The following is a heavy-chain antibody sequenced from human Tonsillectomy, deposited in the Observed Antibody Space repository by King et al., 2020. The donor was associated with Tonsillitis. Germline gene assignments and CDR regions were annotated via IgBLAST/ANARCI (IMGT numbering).Heavy chain of an antibody. CDR3: AKDRVVESCSGVICYPSEGFHCYFDL. V-gene: IGHV3-23*04. J-gene: IGHJ2*01. CDR2: ISGSGGST. D-gene: IGHD2-15*01. Sequence: VQLVESGGGLVQPGGSLRLSCAASGLTFRKYAMNWVRQAPGKGLEWVSAISGSGGSTYYADSVKGRFTISRDNSKNTLYLQMNSLRAEDTAVYYCAKDRVVESCSGVICYPSEGFHCYFDLWGRGTLVTVSS. CDR1: GLTFRKYA.